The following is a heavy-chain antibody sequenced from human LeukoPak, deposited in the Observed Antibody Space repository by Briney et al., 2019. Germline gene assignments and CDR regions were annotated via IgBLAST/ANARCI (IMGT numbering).Heavy chain of an antibody. CDR2: IKQDGSEK. CDR3: ARDRPKGDAFDI. J-gene: IGHJ3*02. V-gene: IGHV3-7*01. Sequence: GGSLRLSCAASGFTFSSYSMNWVRQAPGKGLEWVANIKQDGSEKYYVDSVKGRFTISRDNAKNSLYLQMNSLRAEDTAVYYCARDRPKGDAFDIWGQGTMVTVSS. CDR1: GFTFSSYS.